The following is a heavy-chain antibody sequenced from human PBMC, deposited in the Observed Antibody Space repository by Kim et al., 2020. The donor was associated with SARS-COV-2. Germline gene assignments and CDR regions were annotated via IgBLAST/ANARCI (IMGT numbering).Heavy chain of an antibody. J-gene: IGHJ4*02. D-gene: IGHD1-26*01. CDR1: GFTFSSYS. CDR2: ISSSSSYI. V-gene: IGHV3-21*01. CDR3: ASARGSGSYRSDDY. Sequence: GGSLRLSCAASGFTFSSYSMNWVRQAPGKGLEWVSSISSSSSYIYYADSVKGRFTISRDNAKNSLYLQMNSLRAEDTAVYYCASARGSGSYRSDDYWGQGTLVTVSS.